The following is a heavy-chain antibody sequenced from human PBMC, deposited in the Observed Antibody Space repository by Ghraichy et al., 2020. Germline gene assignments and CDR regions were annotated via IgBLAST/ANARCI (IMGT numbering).Heavy chain of an antibody. CDR2: ISPNSGDT. J-gene: IGHJ6*02. CDR3: ARDFFSSITAPNYYFGMDV. CDR1: GYTFTAYY. D-gene: IGHD6-6*01. Sequence: GESLNISCKASGYTFTAYYMNWVRQAPGQGLEWMGRISPNSGDTNYAQKFQGRVTMTRDTSISTVYMELSRLRSDDTAVYYCARDFFSSITAPNYYFGMDVWGQGTTVTVPS. V-gene: IGHV1-2*06.